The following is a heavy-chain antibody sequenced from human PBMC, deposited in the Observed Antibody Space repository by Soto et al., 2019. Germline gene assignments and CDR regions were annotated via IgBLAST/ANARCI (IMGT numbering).Heavy chain of an antibody. CDR3: ANQVATGH. D-gene: IGHD2-15*01. CDR1: GFIFSRSG. J-gene: IGHJ4*02. CDR2: ISYDGNTK. Sequence: QVQLVESGGGVVLPGTSLRLSCAASGFIFSRSGMHWVRQAPGKGLEWVAVISYDGNTKYYADSVKGRFTISRDKSKNTLYLQMTSLRVEDTAVYYCANQVATGHWGQGTLVTVSS. V-gene: IGHV3-30*18.